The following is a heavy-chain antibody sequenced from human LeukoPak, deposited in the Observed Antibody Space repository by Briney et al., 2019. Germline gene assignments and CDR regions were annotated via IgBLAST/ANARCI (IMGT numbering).Heavy chain of an antibody. D-gene: IGHD4-17*01. J-gene: IGHJ5*02. Sequence: GGSLRLSCTASGFTFDDYAKHWVRQAPGKGLEWVSGINDNGSTRFYAASVKGRFTISRDNSRSTLYLEIKSLRADDTAVYYCSKKGHNGDYGNPAWGQRTLVTVSS. CDR3: SKKGHNGDYGNPA. V-gene: IGHV3-23*01. CDR2: INDNGSTR. CDR1: GFTFDDYA.